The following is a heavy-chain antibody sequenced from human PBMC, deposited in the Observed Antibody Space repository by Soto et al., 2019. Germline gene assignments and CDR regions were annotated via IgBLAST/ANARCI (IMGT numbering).Heavy chain of an antibody. CDR1: GGSVSPYY. CDR3: AKFNRDRGWYVFDY. CDR2: VYYSGTT. J-gene: IGHJ4*02. Sequence: SETLSLTCTVSGGSVSPYYWSWIRQDPEKGLEWIGYVYYSGTTNYNPSLRSRVTISIDTSNSQFFLRLNSVSAADTAIYYCAKFNRDRGWYVFDYWGQGALVTVSS. D-gene: IGHD6-19*01. V-gene: IGHV4-59*08.